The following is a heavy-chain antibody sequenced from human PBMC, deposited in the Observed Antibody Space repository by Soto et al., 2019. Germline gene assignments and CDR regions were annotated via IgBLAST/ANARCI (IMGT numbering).Heavy chain of an antibody. J-gene: IGHJ6*02. CDR1: GFVFSTYS. V-gene: IGHV3-48*02. CDR3: ANQKIRFSVAGTLYGLGV. Sequence: EGQLVESGGNLVRPGGSLRLSCEASGFVFSTYSMNWVRQAPGKGLEWISYISSTSGTIYYAHSVKGRFTIFRDNAKNSLFLQMNGLRDDDTAVYYCANQKIRFSVAGTLYGLGVWGQGTTVTVSS. CDR2: ISSTSGTI. D-gene: IGHD6-19*01.